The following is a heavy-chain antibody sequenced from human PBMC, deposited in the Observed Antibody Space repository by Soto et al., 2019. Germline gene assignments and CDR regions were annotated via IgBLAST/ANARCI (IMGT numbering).Heavy chain of an antibody. J-gene: IGHJ6*02. CDR3: ARWPDMTTVTGWDYYCMDV. CDR1: GFTFSSYS. D-gene: IGHD4-17*01. V-gene: IGHV3-21*01. Sequence: EVQLVESGGSLVKPGGSLRLSCAASGFTFSSYSMNWVRQAPGKGLAWVSSISSSSSYIYYPDAVKGRFTISRDNAKNSLYVQMNSLRAEDTAVYDCARWPDMTTVTGWDYYCMDVWGQGTTVTVSS. CDR2: ISSSSSYI.